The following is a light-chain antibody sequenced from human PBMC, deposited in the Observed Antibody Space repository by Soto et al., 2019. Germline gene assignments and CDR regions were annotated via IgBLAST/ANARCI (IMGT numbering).Light chain of an antibody. J-gene: IGLJ1*01. CDR1: SSDVGAYNY. CDR2: GVT. CDR3: SSYTTAYFYV. V-gene: IGLV2-14*01. Sequence: QSVLTQPASVSGSPGQSITISCTGSSSDVGAYNYVSWYQQRPGKAPKLIIHGVTNRPSGVSNRFSGSKSDYTASLTISGLQAEDEADYYCSSYTTAYFYVFGTGTKVTVL.